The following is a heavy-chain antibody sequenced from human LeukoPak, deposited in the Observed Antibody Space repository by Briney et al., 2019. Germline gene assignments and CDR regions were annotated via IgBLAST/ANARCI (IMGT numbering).Heavy chain of an antibody. V-gene: IGHV3-33*01. D-gene: IGHD3-9*01. J-gene: IGHJ4*02. CDR2: IMYDGSNK. CDR3: ARGSYYDIGGY. Sequence: GGALRLSCSASGFTFISYGMHWGGQAPPKGVEGGAVIMYDGSNKYYADSVKGRFTISRDNSKNTLYLQMNSLRAEDTAVYYCARGSYYDIGGYWGQGTLVTVSS. CDR1: GFTFISYG.